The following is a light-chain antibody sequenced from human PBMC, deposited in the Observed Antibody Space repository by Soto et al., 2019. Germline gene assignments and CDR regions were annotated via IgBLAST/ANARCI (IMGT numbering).Light chain of an antibody. CDR2: EVT. CDR3: SSFAGRNNVI. J-gene: IGLJ2*01. V-gene: IGLV2-8*01. CDR1: SSDVGGYNY. Sequence: QSALTQPPSASGSPGQSVTISCTGTSSDVGGYNYVSWYQHHPGKAPKLMIYEVTKRPSGVPDRFSGSKSGNTASLTVSGLQAEDGADYYCSSFAGRNNVIFGGGTKLTVL.